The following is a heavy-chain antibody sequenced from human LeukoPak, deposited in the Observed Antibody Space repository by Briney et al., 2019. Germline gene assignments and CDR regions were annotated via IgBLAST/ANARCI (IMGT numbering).Heavy chain of an antibody. CDR2: IKEDGTET. CDR1: GFTFSDYW. CDR3: AKEGRSLQTY. Sequence: PGGSLRLSCAASGFTFSDYWMSWVRLAPGKGLEWVANIKEDGTETYYVDSVKGRLTISRDNAKNSLYLQMNSLRVEDTAVYYCAKEGRSLQTYWGQGTLVTVSS. V-gene: IGHV3-7*03. J-gene: IGHJ4*02. D-gene: IGHD5-24*01.